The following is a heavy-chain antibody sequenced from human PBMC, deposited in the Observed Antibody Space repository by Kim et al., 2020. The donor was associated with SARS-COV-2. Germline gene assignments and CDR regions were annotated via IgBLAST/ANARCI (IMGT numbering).Heavy chain of an antibody. J-gene: IGHJ6*02. V-gene: IGHV3-23*01. Sequence: YADCVKGRFTISRDNSKNTLYLQMSSLRAEDTAVYYCAKYRKNYYYGMDVWGQGTTVTVSS. CDR3: AKYRKNYYYGMDV.